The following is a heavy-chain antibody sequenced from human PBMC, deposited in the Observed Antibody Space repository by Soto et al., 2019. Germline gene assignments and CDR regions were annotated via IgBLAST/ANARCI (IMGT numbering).Heavy chain of an antibody. V-gene: IGHV1-18*04. J-gene: IGHJ5*02. Sequence: QIQLVQSGAEVKKPGASVKVSCKASGYTFTTYGISWVRQAPGQGLEWMGWISVYNGHTEYAQELQGRVTMTTDTSTSTVYMELRSLRFDDTAVYYCARGRKGYAIVGPWGQGTLVTVSS. D-gene: IGHD1-1*01. CDR3: ARGRKGYAIVGP. CDR1: GYTFTTYG. CDR2: ISVYNGHT.